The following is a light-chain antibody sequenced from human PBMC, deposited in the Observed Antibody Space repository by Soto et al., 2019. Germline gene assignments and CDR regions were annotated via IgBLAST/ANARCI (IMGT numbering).Light chain of an antibody. CDR3: QQSYSLPPT. CDR2: AAA. Sequence: DIQMTQSPSSLSASVGDRVTITCRASESINNYLNWYQYKPGKAPKLLIYAAASLQSGVPSRFSGSGSGTDFTLTISSLQPEDFASFFCQQSYSLPPTFGQGTKVEIK. J-gene: IGKJ1*01. CDR1: ESINNY. V-gene: IGKV1-39*01.